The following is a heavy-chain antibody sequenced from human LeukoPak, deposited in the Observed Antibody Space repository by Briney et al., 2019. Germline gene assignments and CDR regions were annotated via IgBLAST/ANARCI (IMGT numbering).Heavy chain of an antibody. CDR2: IYHSGRT. J-gene: IGHJ6*03. D-gene: IGHD2-15*01. CDR3: ASSNYCSGGMCFYYYYMDV. CDR1: GYSISSGYY. V-gene: IGHV4-38-2*02. Sequence: SETLSLTCTVSGYSISSGYYWGWIRQPPGKGLEWIGSIYHSGRTFYNPSLKSRVTISVDTSKNQFSLKLTSVTAADTAVYYCASSNYCSGGMCFYYYYMDVWGKGTTVTVSS.